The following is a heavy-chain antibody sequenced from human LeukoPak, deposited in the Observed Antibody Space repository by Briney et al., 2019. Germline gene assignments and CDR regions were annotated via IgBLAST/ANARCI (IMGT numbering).Heavy chain of an antibody. J-gene: IGHJ4*02. Sequence: GGSLRLSCAASRFTFSSYAMHWVRQAPGKGLEWVAVISYDGSNKYYADPVKGRFTISRDNPKNTLYLQMNSLRAEDTAVYYCARETNTYYDFWSGYSIDYWGQGTLVTVSS. CDR1: RFTFSSYA. D-gene: IGHD3-3*01. CDR2: ISYDGSNK. CDR3: ARETNTYYDFWSGYSIDY. V-gene: IGHV3-30-3*01.